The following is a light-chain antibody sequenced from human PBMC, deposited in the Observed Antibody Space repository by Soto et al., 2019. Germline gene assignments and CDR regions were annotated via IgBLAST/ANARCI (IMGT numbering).Light chain of an antibody. CDR3: QQSYSTPWT. J-gene: IGKJ1*01. Sequence: DIQMTQSPSSLSASVGERVTITCRASQSISSYLNWYQQKPGKAPKLLIYAASSLQSGVPSRFSGSASGTDFPLAITSLQPEDCATYYFQQSYSTPWTFGQGTKVEIK. CDR1: QSISSY. V-gene: IGKV1-39*01. CDR2: AAS.